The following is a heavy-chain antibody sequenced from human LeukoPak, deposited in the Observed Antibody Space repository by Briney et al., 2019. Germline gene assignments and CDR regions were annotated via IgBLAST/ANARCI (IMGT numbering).Heavy chain of an antibody. CDR3: ARDWRELPVY. Sequence: GGSLRLSCAASGFTFSSYEMNWVRQAPGKGLEWVSYISSSGSTMYYADSVKGRFTISRDNAKNSLYLQMNSLRAEDTAVYYCARDWRELPVYWGQGTLVTVSS. V-gene: IGHV3-48*03. J-gene: IGHJ4*02. CDR1: GFTFSSYE. D-gene: IGHD1-26*01. CDR2: ISSSGSTM.